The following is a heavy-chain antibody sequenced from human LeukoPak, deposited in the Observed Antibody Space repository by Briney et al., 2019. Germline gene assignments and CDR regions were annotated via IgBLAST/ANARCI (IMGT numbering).Heavy chain of an antibody. CDR1: GYSFTSYW. D-gene: IGHD3-10*01. J-gene: IGHJ2*01. CDR3: ARHESGYGSGIDWYFDL. V-gene: IGHV5-51*01. Sequence: GESLKISCKGSGYSFTSYWIGWVRQMPGKGLEWMGIIYPGDSDTRYSPSFQGQVTISADKSISTAYLQWSSLKASDTAMYYCARHESGYGSGIDWYFDLWGRGTLVTVSS. CDR2: IYPGDSDT.